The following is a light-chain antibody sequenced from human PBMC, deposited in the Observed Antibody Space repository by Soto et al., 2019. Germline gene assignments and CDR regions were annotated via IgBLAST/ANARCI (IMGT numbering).Light chain of an antibody. CDR2: GAS. Sequence: DIDKTQSPPTLSVSPGERAILSREVSQSVSSNLAWYQQRPGQAPRLLIYGASTRATGIPARFSGSGSGTEFTLTISSLQSEDFAVYCCQQYNNWPPWTFGQGTKVDIK. CDR1: QSVSSN. V-gene: IGKV3-15*01. J-gene: IGKJ1*01. CDR3: QQYNNWPPWT.